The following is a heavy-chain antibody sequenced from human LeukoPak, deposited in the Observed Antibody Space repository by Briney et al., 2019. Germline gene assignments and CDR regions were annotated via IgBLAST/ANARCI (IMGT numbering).Heavy chain of an antibody. CDR2: IRYDGSNK. D-gene: IGHD2-2*01. V-gene: IGHV3-30*02. CDR1: GLTFSSYG. J-gene: IGHJ4*02. CDR3: AKDDLRYCSSTSCRRLDY. Sequence: GGSLRLSCAASGLTFSSYGMHWVRQAPGKGLEWEAFIRYDGSNKYYADSVKGRFTISRDNSKNTLYLQMNSLRAEDTAVYYCAKDDLRYCSSTSCRRLDYWGQGTLVTVSS.